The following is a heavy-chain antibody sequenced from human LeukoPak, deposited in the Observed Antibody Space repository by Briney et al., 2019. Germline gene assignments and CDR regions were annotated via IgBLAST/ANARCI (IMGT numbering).Heavy chain of an antibody. J-gene: IGHJ4*02. D-gene: IGHD2-15*01. V-gene: IGHV4-59*08. Sequence: SETLSLTCTVSGGSISSYYWSWIRQPPGKGLEWIGYIYYSGSTNYNPSLKSRVTISVDTSKNQFSLRLTSVTAADTAVYYCARHPFATPFDHWGRGTLVTVSS. CDR2: IYYSGST. CDR3: ARHPFATPFDH. CDR1: GGSISSYY.